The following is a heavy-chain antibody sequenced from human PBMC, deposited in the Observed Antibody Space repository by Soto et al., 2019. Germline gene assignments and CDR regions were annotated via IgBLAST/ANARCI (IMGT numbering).Heavy chain of an antibody. J-gene: IGHJ4*02. CDR1: GFTFNNNW. Sequence: DVQVVETGGGLVQRGGSLRLSCAVSGFTFNNNWVHWVRQAPGKGLVWVSRINSDGSSTSYADSVNGRLTISRDIAKNTVFLQRNSLRAEDTAVYYCATWRGSSSFGFDSWGQGTLVTVSS. CDR3: ATWRGSSSFGFDS. V-gene: IGHV3-74*01. CDR2: INSDGSST. D-gene: IGHD6-6*01.